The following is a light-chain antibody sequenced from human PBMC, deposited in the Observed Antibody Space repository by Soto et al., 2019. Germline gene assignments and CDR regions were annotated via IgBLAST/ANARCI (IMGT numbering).Light chain of an antibody. CDR1: SSNLGTNY. CDR2: RNN. J-gene: IGLJ2*01. V-gene: IGLV1-47*01. CDR3: ASWDDSLSGIL. Sequence: QSVLTQPPSASGTPGQRITISCSGSSSNLGTNYVYWYQHLPGTAPKLLIYRNNQRPSGVPDRFSGSKSGTSASLAISGLRSEDEADYYCASWDDSLSGILFGGGTKLTVL.